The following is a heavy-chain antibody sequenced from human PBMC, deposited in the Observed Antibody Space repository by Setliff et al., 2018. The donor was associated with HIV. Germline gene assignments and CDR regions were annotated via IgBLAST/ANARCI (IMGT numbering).Heavy chain of an antibody. CDR3: ARSSLHCGGGSCYLTWFDP. CDR2: INHSANT. Sequence: PSETLSLTCAVYGGSFSGNYWNWIRQPPGEGLEWSGEINHSANTNYSPSLKSRVTISVDTSKNQFSLKLNSVTAADTAVYYCARSSLHCGGGSCYLTWFDPWGQGTLVTVSS. D-gene: IGHD2-15*01. CDR1: GGSFSGNY. J-gene: IGHJ5*02. V-gene: IGHV4-34*01.